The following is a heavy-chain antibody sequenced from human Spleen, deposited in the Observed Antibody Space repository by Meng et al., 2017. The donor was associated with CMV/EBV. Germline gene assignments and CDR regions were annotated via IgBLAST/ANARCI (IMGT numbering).Heavy chain of an antibody. CDR2: IYYRGNT. J-gene: IGHJ5*02. CDR3: ARRSIVAVVGAGKGDWFDP. CDR1: SADSY. V-gene: IGHV4-31*02. Sequence: SADSYWGWIRQHPGKGLEWIGHIYYRGNTYYNPSLQSRVTISADTSKNHFSLQLSSVTAADTAVYYCARRSIVAVVGAGKGDWFDPWGQGTLVTVSS. D-gene: IGHD2-21*01.